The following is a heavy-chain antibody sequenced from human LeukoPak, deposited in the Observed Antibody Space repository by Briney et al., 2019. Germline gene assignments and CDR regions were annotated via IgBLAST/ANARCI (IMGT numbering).Heavy chain of an antibody. CDR1: GFTFSSYA. J-gene: IGHJ4*02. Sequence: GGSLRLSCAASGFTFSSYAMHWVRQAPGKGLDWVAVISYDGSIRYYADSVKGRFTISRDNSKNALYLQMNSLRAEDTAVYYCARDLSGWASMYSYFDYWGQGTLVTVSS. CDR3: ARDLSGWASMYSYFDY. D-gene: IGHD6-19*01. CDR2: ISYDGSIR. V-gene: IGHV3-30-3*01.